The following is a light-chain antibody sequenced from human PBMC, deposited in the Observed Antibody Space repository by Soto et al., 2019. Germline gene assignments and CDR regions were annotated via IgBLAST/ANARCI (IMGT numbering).Light chain of an antibody. V-gene: IGKV3-11*01. Sequence: EIVLTQSPGTLSLSPGERSTLSFRAGQTVRNNYLAWYQQRPGQAPRLLIHDASHRAAGIPARFSGSGFGTDFTLTISSLEPEDAAVYYCQQRSNWPPITFGQGTRLEIK. J-gene: IGKJ5*01. CDR1: QTVRNNY. CDR3: QQRSNWPPIT. CDR2: DAS.